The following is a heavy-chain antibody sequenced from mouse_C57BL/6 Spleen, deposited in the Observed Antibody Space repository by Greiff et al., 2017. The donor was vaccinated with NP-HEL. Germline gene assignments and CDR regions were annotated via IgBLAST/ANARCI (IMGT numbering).Heavy chain of an antibody. CDR1: GYAFTNYL. J-gene: IGHJ2*01. D-gene: IGHD1-1*01. Sequence: QVQLQQSGAELVRPGTSVKVSCKASGYAFTNYLIEWVKQRPGQGLEWIGVINPGSGGTNYNEKFKGKATLTADKSSSTAYMQLSSLTSEDSAVYFCARFYYYGSSFDDWGQGTTLTVSS. CDR3: ARFYYYGSSFDD. CDR2: INPGSGGT. V-gene: IGHV1-54*01.